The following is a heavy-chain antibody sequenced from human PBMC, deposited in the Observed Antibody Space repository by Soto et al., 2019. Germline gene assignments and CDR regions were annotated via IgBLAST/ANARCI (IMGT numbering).Heavy chain of an antibody. V-gene: IGHV3-66*01. CDR2: LYSGGTT. CDR1: GFTVSSTH. J-gene: IGHJ6*02. D-gene: IGHD3-3*01. Sequence: GSLRLSCAASGFTVSSTHMSWVRQAPGKGLVWVSVLYSGGTTYYADSVKDRFTLSRDNSQNTLYLLLNSLRGVDTAVYYCSRALGITIFGVFIRAYYSGMDVCGQDTTVPISS. CDR3: SRALGITIFGVFIRAYYSGMDV.